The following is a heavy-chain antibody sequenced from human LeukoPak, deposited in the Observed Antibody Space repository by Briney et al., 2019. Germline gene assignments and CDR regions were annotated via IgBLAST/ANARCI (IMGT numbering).Heavy chain of an antibody. D-gene: IGHD6-13*01. Sequence: GGSLRLSCAASGFTFDDYGMSWVRQAPGKGLEWVSGINWNGISTGYADSVKGRFIISRDNPKNSLYLQMNSLRAEDTAVYYCARDRGRIATAAGFGFDYWGQGTLVTVSS. CDR2: INWNGIST. V-gene: IGHV3-20*04. CDR3: ARDRGRIATAAGFGFDY. J-gene: IGHJ4*02. CDR1: GFTFDDYG.